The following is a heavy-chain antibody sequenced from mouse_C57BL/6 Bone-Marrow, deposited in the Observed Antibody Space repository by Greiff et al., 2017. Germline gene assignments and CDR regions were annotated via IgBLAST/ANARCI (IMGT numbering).Heavy chain of an antibody. CDR2: ISSGGSYT. D-gene: IGHD1-1*01. J-gene: IGHJ1*03. CDR1: GFTFSSYG. Sequence: EVMLVESGGDLVKPGGSLKLSCAASGFTFSSYGMSWVRQTPDKRLEWVATISSGGSYTYYPDSVKGRVTISRDNAKNTLYLQMSSLKSEDTAMYYCARQFYYGSSWWYFDVWGTGTTVTVSS. V-gene: IGHV5-6*01. CDR3: ARQFYYGSSWWYFDV.